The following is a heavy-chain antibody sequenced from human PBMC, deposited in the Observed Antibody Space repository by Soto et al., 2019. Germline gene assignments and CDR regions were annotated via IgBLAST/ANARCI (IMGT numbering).Heavy chain of an antibody. J-gene: IGHJ6*02. CDR1: GGTFSSYA. CDR2: IIPIFGTA. D-gene: IGHD6-6*01. Sequence: VASVKVSCKASGGTFSSYAISWVRQAPGQGLEWMGGIIPIFGTANYAQKFQGRVTITADESTSTACMELSSLRSEDAAVYYCARERPHSSSSAEEVYYYYGMDVWGQGTTVTVSS. V-gene: IGHV1-69*13. CDR3: ARERPHSSSSAEEVYYYYGMDV.